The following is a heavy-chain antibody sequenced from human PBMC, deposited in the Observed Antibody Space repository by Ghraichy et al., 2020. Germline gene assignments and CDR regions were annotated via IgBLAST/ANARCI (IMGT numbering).Heavy chain of an antibody. V-gene: IGHV3-21*01. CDR1: GFTFSSYS. D-gene: IGHD3-10*01. J-gene: IGHJ3*02. CDR2: ISSSSSYI. CDR3: ARFQRSGSYDPYAFDI. Sequence: GESLNISCAASGFTFSSYSMNWVRQAPGKGLEWVSSISSSSSYIYYADSVKGRFTISRDNATNSLYLQMNSLRAEDTAVYYCARFQRSGSYDPYAFDIWGQGTMVTVSS.